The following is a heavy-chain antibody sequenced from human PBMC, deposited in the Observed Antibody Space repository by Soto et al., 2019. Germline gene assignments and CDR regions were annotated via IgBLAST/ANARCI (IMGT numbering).Heavy chain of an antibody. CDR1: GFTFSSYG. Sequence: GGSLRLSCAASGFTFSSYGMHWVRQAPGKGLEWVAVIWYDGSNKYYADPVKGRFTISRDNSKNTLYLQMNSLRAEDTAVYYCARDLNYYDSRRGMDVWGQGTTVTVSS. V-gene: IGHV3-33*01. CDR2: IWYDGSNK. CDR3: ARDLNYYDSRRGMDV. J-gene: IGHJ6*02. D-gene: IGHD3-22*01.